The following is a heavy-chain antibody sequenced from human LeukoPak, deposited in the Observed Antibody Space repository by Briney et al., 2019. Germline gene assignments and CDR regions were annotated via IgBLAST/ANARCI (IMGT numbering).Heavy chain of an antibody. D-gene: IGHD6-19*01. V-gene: IGHV4-59*12. Sequence: SETLSLTCTVSGGSISSYYWSWIRQPPGKGLEWIGYIYYSGSTNYNPSLKSRVTISVDTSKNQFSLKLSSVTAADTAVYYCARGSLAVAGTRSYYFDYWGQGTLVTVSS. CDR1: GGSISSYY. CDR3: ARGSLAVAGTRSYYFDY. CDR2: IYYSGST. J-gene: IGHJ4*02.